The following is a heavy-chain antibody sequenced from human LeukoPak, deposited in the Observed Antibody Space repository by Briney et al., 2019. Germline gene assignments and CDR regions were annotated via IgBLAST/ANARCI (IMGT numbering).Heavy chain of an antibody. CDR1: GFTFSRYT. CDR3: VGDADFDY. V-gene: IGHV3-30*02. Sequence: GGSLRLSCAASGFTFSRYTMNWVRQAPGKGLEWVAFIRYDGSDKYYADSLKGRFTISRDNSKNTLYLQMNSLRGEDTAVYYCVGDADFDYWGQGTLVSVSS. J-gene: IGHJ4*02. CDR2: IRYDGSDK.